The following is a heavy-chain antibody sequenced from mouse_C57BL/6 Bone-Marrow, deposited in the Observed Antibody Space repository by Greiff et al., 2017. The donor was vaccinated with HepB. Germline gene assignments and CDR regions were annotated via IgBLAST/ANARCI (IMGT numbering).Heavy chain of an antibody. CDR3: ASLLWYFWYFDV. Sequence: EVKLVESGGGLVQPGGSLSLSCAASGFTFTDYYMSWVRQPPGKALEWLGFIRNKANGYTTEYSASVKGRFTISRDNSQSILYLQMNALRSEDSATCYCASLLWYFWYFDVWGTGTTVTVSS. J-gene: IGHJ1*03. CDR2: IRNKANGYTT. D-gene: IGHD2-10*01. V-gene: IGHV7-3*01. CDR1: GFTFTDYY.